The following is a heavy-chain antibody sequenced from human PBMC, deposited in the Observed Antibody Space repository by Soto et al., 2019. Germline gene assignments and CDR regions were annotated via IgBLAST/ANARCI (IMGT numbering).Heavy chain of an antibody. D-gene: IGHD3-16*01. CDR3: AKDRRAGGNSAFYFDF. Sequence: GGSLRLSCAASGFKFSNYAMSWVRQAPGKGLEWVSLISATGGGTYYADSVKGRFAISRDSSHNTLYLQVHSLTAEDTAVYYCAKDRRAGGNSAFYFDFWGQGAQVTVSS. CDR1: GFKFSNYA. V-gene: IGHV3-23*01. J-gene: IGHJ4*02. CDR2: ISATGGGT.